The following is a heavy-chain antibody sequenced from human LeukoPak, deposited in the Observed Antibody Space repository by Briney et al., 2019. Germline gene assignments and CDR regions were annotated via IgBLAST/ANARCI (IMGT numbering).Heavy chain of an antibody. CDR1: GFTFSSYW. J-gene: IGHJ4*02. Sequence: GGSLRLSCAASGFTFSSYWMSWVRQAPGKGLEWVANIKQDGSEKYYVDSVKGRFTISRDNAKNSLYLQMNSLRAEDTAVYYCARDYYDFRSGYRLPFDYWGQGTLVTVSS. V-gene: IGHV3-7*01. D-gene: IGHD3-3*01. CDR3: ARDYYDFRSGYRLPFDY. CDR2: IKQDGSEK.